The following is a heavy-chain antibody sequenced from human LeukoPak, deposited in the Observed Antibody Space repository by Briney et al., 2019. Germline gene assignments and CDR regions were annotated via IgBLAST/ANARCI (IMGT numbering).Heavy chain of an antibody. V-gene: IGHV3-23*01. CDR3: AKNYGSGSSVKYYYYMDV. J-gene: IGHJ6*03. CDR1: GFTFSSYA. Sequence: GGSLRLSCAASGFTFSSYAMSWVRQAPKKGLEWVSVISASGGSTNYADSVKGRFTISRDNSKNTLYLQMNSLRAEDSAVYYCAKNYGSGSSVKYYYYMDVWGKGTTVTVSS. D-gene: IGHD3-10*01. CDR2: ISASGGST.